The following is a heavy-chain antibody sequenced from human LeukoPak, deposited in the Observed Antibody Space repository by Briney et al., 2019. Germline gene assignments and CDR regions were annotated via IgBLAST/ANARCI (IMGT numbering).Heavy chain of an antibody. D-gene: IGHD2-15*01. J-gene: IGHJ4*02. V-gene: IGHV3-7*05. CDR1: GFTFSSYW. CDR3: ATGYCSGGSCYWGEGDFDY. CDR2: IKQDGSEK. Sequence: PGGSLRLSCAASGFTFSSYWMSWVRQAPGKGLEWVANIKQDGSEKYYVDSVKGRFTISRDNGKNSLFLQMNSLRAEDTAVYYCATGYCSGGSCYWGEGDFDYWGQGTLVTVSS.